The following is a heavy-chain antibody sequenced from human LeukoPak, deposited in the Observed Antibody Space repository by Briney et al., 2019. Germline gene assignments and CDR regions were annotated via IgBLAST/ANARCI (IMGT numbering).Heavy chain of an antibody. CDR3: AHYGDYRFMYYFGY. V-gene: IGHV2-5*02. J-gene: IGHJ4*02. Sequence: ESGATLVNPTQTLTLTFSLPGFSLSTRGLGVGWIRERQEEAPEWLALLYSDDNYLYSPFLRRRLPLTIATSKHQVVFTLTNMGPVDTAPYYCAHYGDYRFMYYFGYWGQGNLVTVSS. D-gene: IGHD4-17*01. CDR1: GFSLSTRGLG. CDR2: LYSDDNY.